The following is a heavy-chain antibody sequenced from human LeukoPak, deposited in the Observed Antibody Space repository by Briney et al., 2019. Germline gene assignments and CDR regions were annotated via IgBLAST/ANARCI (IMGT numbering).Heavy chain of an antibody. Sequence: GGSLRLSCAAPGFTFSTYAMTWVRQAPGKGLEWLSAIAGSGGDTYYADSVRGRFSISRDNSKNTLYLQMKSLRAEDTAVYYCARDPRRNSCGYPPSYWGQGTLVSVS. CDR2: IAGSGGDT. J-gene: IGHJ4*02. CDR3: ARDPRRNSCGYPPSY. CDR1: GFTFSTYA. D-gene: IGHD5-18*01. V-gene: IGHV3-23*01.